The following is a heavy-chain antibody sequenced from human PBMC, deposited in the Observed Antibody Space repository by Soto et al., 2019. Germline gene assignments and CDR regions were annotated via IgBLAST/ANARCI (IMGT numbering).Heavy chain of an antibody. Sequence: SETLSLTCTVSGGSVSSGSYYWSWIRQPPGKGLEWIGYIYYSGSTNYNPSLKSRVTISVDTSKNQFSLKLSSVTAADTAVYYCARDVGGSGYDYGTLDYWGQGTLVTVSS. CDR1: GGSVSSGSYY. CDR2: IYYSGST. V-gene: IGHV4-61*01. CDR3: ARDVGGSGYDYGTLDY. D-gene: IGHD5-12*01. J-gene: IGHJ4*02.